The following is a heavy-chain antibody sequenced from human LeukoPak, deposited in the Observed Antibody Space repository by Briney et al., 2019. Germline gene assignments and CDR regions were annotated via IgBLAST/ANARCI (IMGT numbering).Heavy chain of an antibody. J-gene: IGHJ4*02. CDR2: IYYSGST. V-gene: IGHV4-59*01. CDR1: GGSISSYY. Sequence: PSETLSLTCTVSGGSISSYYWSWIRQPPGKGLELIGYIYYSGSTNYNPSLKSRVTISVDTSKNQFSLKLSSVTAADTAVYYCARDRGQQLDFDYWGQGTLVTVSS. D-gene: IGHD6-13*01. CDR3: ARDRGQQLDFDY.